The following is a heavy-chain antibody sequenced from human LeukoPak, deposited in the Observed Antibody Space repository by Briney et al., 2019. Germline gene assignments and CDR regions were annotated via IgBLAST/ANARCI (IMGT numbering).Heavy chain of an antibody. V-gene: IGHV3-23*01. CDR2: ISGSGGST. J-gene: IGHJ4*02. D-gene: IGHD3-10*01. CDR1: GFTFSSYA. CDR3: ARDLFGSIDY. Sequence: GGSLRLSCAASGFTFSSYAMSWVRRAPGKGLEWVSAISGSGGSTYYADSVKGRFTTSRDNSKNTLYLQMNSLRPEDTAVYYCARDLFGSIDYWGQGILVTVSS.